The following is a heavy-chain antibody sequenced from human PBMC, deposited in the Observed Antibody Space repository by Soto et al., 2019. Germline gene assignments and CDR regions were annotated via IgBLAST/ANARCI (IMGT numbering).Heavy chain of an antibody. Sequence: DVQVLESGGDLVQPGGSLRLSCAASGFTFNSYAMSWVRQAPGKGLEWVSSVSAGGDMTYYSDSVKGRFTISRDNSDNALFMQMNSLRIEDTALYYCARGDRGGSGSAASYYYSGLDVWGQGTTVTVS. D-gene: IGHD3-10*01. CDR1: GFTFNSYA. CDR3: ARGDRGGSGSAASYYYSGLDV. CDR2: VSAGGDMT. J-gene: IGHJ6*02. V-gene: IGHV3-23*01.